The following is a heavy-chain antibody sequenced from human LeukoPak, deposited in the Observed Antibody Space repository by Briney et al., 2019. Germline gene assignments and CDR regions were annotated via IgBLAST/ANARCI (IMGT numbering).Heavy chain of an antibody. D-gene: IGHD5-12*01. J-gene: IGHJ3*02. Sequence: GESLKISCKGSGYSFTSYWIGWVRQMPGKGLEWMGIIYPGDSDTRYSPSFQGQVTISADKSVSTACLQLSSLKASDTAMYYCARHPGHSGYEGAFDIWGQGTMVTVSS. V-gene: IGHV5-51*01. CDR2: IYPGDSDT. CDR1: GYSFTSYW. CDR3: ARHPGHSGYEGAFDI.